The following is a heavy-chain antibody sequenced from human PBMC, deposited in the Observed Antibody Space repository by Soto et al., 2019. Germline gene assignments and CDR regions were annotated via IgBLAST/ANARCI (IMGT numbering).Heavy chain of an antibody. Sequence: QVQLVQSGAEVKKPGASVKVSCKASGYTFTSYYMHWVRQAPGQGLEWMGIINPSGGSTSYAQKFQGRVTMTRDTSTSTVYMELSSLRSEDTAVYYCARDIVVVVADGDGMDVWGQGTTVTVSS. D-gene: IGHD2-15*01. CDR2: INPSGGST. CDR3: ARDIVVVVADGDGMDV. V-gene: IGHV1-46*01. CDR1: GYTFTSYY. J-gene: IGHJ6*02.